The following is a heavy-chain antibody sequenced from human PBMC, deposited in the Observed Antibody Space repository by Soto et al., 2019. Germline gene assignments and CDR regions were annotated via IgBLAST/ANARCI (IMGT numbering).Heavy chain of an antibody. D-gene: IGHD2-2*01. CDR2: IWYDGSNK. Sequence: GGSLRLSCAASGFTFSSYGMHWVRQAPGKGLEWVAVIWYDGSNKYYADSVKGRFTISRDNSKNTLYLQMNSLRAEDTAVYYCARESLVPAAGSFDYWGQGPLVTVSS. CDR1: GFTFSSYG. CDR3: ARESLVPAAGSFDY. V-gene: IGHV3-33*01. J-gene: IGHJ4*02.